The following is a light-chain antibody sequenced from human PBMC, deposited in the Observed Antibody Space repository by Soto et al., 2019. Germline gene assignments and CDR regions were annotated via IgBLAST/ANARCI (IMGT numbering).Light chain of an antibody. V-gene: IGKV3-15*01. Sequence: IVMTQSPATLSVSPGEGAALSCRASQSISVHVAWYQQKPGQAPRLLIYHASSRATGIPARFSGSGSGTEFTLTLSSLQSEDFAVYYCQQYNSWPTFGPGTKVDIK. CDR2: HAS. J-gene: IGKJ3*01. CDR1: QSISVH. CDR3: QQYNSWPT.